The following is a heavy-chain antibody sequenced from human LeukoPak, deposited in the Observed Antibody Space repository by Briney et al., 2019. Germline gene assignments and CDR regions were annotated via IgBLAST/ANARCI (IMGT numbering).Heavy chain of an antibody. CDR3: ARDSVKQRETGPVNWFDP. V-gene: IGHV4-61*02. CDR1: GSSISSETFY. J-gene: IGHJ5*02. D-gene: IGHD1-14*01. CDR2: IYSSGKT. Sequence: SETLSLTCTVSGSSISSETFYWNWIRQSAGKGLEWIGRIYSSGKTNYNPSLKSRVTISIDTSKNLFSLQLISVTAADTAVYYCARDSVKQRETGPVNWFDPWGQGILVTVSS.